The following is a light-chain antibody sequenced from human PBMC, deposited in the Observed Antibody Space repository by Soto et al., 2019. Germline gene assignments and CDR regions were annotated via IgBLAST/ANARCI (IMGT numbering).Light chain of an antibody. CDR1: SSDVGGYNY. Sequence: QSVLTQPASVSGSPGQSITISCTGTSSDVGGYNYVSWYQQHPGKAPKLMIYEVSSRPSGISSRFSGSKSGNTASLTISGLQAEDEADYYCSSYTSSSSRVFGAGTKLTVL. J-gene: IGLJ2*01. CDR3: SSYTSSSSRV. V-gene: IGLV2-14*01. CDR2: EVS.